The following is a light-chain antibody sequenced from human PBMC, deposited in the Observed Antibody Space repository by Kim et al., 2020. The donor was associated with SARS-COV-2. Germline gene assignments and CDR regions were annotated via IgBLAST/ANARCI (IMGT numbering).Light chain of an antibody. Sequence: SSELTQDPAVSVALGQTVRITCQGDSLESYYASWYQQKAGQAPVVVIYGKNNRLSGIPDRFSGSRSGNTASLTISGAQAEDEAVYYCNSRDSTTNQLVFGGGTQLTVL. V-gene: IGLV3-19*01. CDR2: GKN. CDR3: NSRDSTTNQLV. J-gene: IGLJ2*01. CDR1: SLESYY.